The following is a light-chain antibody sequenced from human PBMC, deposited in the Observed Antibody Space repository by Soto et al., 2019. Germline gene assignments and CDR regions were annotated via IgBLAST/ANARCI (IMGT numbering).Light chain of an antibody. CDR2: GVS. V-gene: IGKV3-20*01. Sequence: EIVFTQSPGTLSFSPGERATLSCRASQSVRSYYFAWYQQKPGQASRVIIFGVSTRATGIPDRFSGSGSGTDFTLTISRLEPEDFALYYCQQYGNSPLTLGGGTKVDIK. J-gene: IGKJ4*01. CDR1: QSVRSYY. CDR3: QQYGNSPLT.